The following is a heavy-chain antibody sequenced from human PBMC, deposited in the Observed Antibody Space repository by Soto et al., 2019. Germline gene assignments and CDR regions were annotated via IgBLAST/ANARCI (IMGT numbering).Heavy chain of an antibody. CDR3: ARSYVTSRPIDF. CDR1: GYSLTSYY. V-gene: IGHV1-46*01. Sequence: QVQLVQSGAEVKKPGASVKVSCKASGYSLTSYYMHWVRQAPGQGLEWMGITNPSDGSTNYAQKFQGRVTMTRDTSTSTVYMEMRSLRSEDTAMYYCARSYVTSRPIDFWGQGTLVTVSS. CDR2: TNPSDGST. D-gene: IGHD3-10*02. J-gene: IGHJ4*02.